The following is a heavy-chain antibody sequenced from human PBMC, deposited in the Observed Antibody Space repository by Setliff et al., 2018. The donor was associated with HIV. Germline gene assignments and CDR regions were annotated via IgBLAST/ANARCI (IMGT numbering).Heavy chain of an antibody. D-gene: IGHD3-22*01. J-gene: IGHJ4*02. V-gene: IGHV3-21*01. CDR2: TSSSSSYI. CDR1: GFTFSSYS. CDR3: ARALEVMIDY. Sequence: GGSLRLSCAASGFTFSSYSMNWVRQAPGKGLEWVSSTSSSSSYIYYADSVKGRFTISRDNAKNSLYLQMNSLRAEDTAVYYCARALEVMIDYWGQGTLVTVPQ.